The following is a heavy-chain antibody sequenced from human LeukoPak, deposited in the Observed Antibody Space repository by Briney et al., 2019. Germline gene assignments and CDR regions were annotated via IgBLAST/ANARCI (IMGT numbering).Heavy chain of an antibody. CDR3: AKDRRSYGGTSFDS. CDR2: ISDST. J-gene: IGHJ4*02. D-gene: IGHD4-23*01. V-gene: IGHV3-23*01. CDR1: GFTLSNYG. Sequence: GGSLRLSCVASGFTLSNYGMSWVRQAPGEGLEWVSLISDSTWYADSVRGRFTVSRDISQNTVYLQMNNLRAEDTAVYYCAKDRRSYGGTSFDSWGQGTLVTVSS.